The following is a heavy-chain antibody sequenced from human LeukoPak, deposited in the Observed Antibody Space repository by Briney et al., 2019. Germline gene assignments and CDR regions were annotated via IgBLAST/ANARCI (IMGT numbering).Heavy chain of an antibody. CDR2: INHRGST. D-gene: IGHD3-3*01. J-gene: IGHJ4*02. CDR1: VDSFSGYY. Sequence: SETLSLTCALDVDSFSGYYWGWIRQPPEEGLEWVGEINHRGSTNEHPSLKSRVTIAVDTSKNQLSLKLSSVTAADTAVYYCARGRAKYDFWSGYYTTTSIFDYWGQGTLVTVSS. CDR3: ARGRAKYDFWSGYYTTTSIFDY. V-gene: IGHV4-34*01.